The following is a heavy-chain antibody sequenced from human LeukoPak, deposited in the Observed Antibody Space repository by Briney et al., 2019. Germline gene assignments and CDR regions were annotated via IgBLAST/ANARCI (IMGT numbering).Heavy chain of an antibody. CDR1: GGSFSGYY. J-gene: IGHJ4*02. V-gene: IGHV4-34*01. CDR2: INHSGST. D-gene: IGHD3-10*01. CDR3: ARPMMVRGVIVD. Sequence: KTSETLSLTCAVYGGSFSGYYWSWIRQPPGKGLEWIGEINHSGSTNYNPPLKSRVTISVDTSKNQFSLKLSSVTAADTAVYYCARPMMVRGVIVDWGQGTLVTVSS.